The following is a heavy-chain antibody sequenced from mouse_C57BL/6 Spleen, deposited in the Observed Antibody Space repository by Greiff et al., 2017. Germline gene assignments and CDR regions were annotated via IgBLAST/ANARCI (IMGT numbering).Heavy chain of an antibody. J-gene: IGHJ2*01. V-gene: IGHV1-61*01. Sequence: QVQLQQSGAELVRPGSSVKLSCKASGYTFTSYWMDWVKQRPGQGLEWIGNIYPSDSETHYNQKFKDKATLTVDKSSSTAYMQLSSLTSEDSAVYYCARGGYYGSSYGDYWGQGTTLTVSS. CDR2: IYPSDSET. CDR1: GYTFTSYW. D-gene: IGHD1-1*01. CDR3: ARGGYYGSSYGDY.